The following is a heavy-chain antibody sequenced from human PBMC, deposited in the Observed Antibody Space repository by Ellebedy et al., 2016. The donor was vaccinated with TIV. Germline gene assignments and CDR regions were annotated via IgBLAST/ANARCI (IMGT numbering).Heavy chain of an antibody. J-gene: IGHJ4*02. D-gene: IGHD3-3*02. CDR3: ARAHF. Sequence: GESLKISCVASGFTFRSEWMSWVRQAPGKGLEWVANIKEDGSAKDYVDLVKGRFTISRDNAKNSLYLQMNNLRVEDTAVYYCARAHFWGQGTLVTVSS. CDR1: GFTFRSEW. CDR2: IKEDGSAK. V-gene: IGHV3-7*01.